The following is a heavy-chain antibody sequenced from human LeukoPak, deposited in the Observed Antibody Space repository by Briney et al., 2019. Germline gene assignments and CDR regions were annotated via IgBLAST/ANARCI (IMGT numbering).Heavy chain of an antibody. V-gene: IGHV3-23*01. CDR2: ITGSGGIT. CDR1: GFTFSNYA. CDR3: AKWGDYDVLTGYYDPDY. J-gene: IGHJ4*02. Sequence: GGSLRLSCVASGFTFSNYAMSWVRQAPGKGLEWVSAITGSGGITYYADSVKGRFTISRDNSKNTLYLQMNSLRAEDTAVYYCAKWGDYDVLTGYYDPDYWGQGTLVTVSP. D-gene: IGHD3-9*01.